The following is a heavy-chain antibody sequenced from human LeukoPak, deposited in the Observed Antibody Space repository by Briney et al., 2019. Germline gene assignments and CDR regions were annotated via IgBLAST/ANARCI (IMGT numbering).Heavy chain of an antibody. D-gene: IGHD3-22*01. CDR2: ISSSSSYI. CDR3: ARDFKYYYDSSGLDY. CDR1: GFTFSSYS. V-gene: IGHV3-21*01. J-gene: IGHJ4*02. Sequence: GWSLRLSCAASGFTFSSYSMNWVRQAPGKGLEWVSSISSSSSYIYYADSVKGRFTISRDNAKNSLYLQMNSLRAEDTAVYYCARDFKYYYDSSGLDYWGQGTLVTVSS.